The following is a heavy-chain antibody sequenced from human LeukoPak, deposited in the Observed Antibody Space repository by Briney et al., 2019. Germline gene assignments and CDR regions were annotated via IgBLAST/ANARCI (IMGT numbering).Heavy chain of an antibody. J-gene: IGHJ6*03. D-gene: IGHD6-13*01. CDR1: GYTFTSYG. Sequence: GASVNVSCKASGYTFTSYGISWVRQAPGQGLEWMGWISAYNGNTNYAQKLQGRVTMTTDTSTSTAYMELRSLRSDDTAVYYCARTTEAHSWQTRYYSYYMDVWGKGTTVIVSS. CDR3: ARTTEAHSWQTRYYSYYMDV. V-gene: IGHV1-18*01. CDR2: ISAYNGNT.